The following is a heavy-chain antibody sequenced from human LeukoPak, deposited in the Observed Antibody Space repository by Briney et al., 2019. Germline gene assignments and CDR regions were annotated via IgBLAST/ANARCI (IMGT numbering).Heavy chain of an antibody. CDR2: IYYSGNT. V-gene: IGHV4-59*08. D-gene: IGHD6-19*01. J-gene: IGHJ4*02. Sequence: SETLSLTCTVSGGSISSYYWSWIRQPPGKGLEGIGYIYYSGNTNYNPSLKSRVTISVDTSKNQFSLKLSSVTAADTAVYYCARHRVVGTFLIDYWGQGTLVTVSS. CDR3: ARHRVVGTFLIDY. CDR1: GGSISSYY.